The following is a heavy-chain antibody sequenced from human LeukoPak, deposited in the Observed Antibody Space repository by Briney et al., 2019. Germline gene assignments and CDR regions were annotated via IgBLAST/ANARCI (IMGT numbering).Heavy chain of an antibody. CDR3: AKDRGRTWVQVAN. CDR2: ISGSGGGT. CDR1: GFTFSSDA. J-gene: IGHJ4*02. D-gene: IGHD2-15*01. Sequence: PGGSLRLSCIGTGFTFSSDAMGWVRQAPGKGLEWVSGISGSGGGTYYADSVKGRFTISRDDSKNTLYLQMNSLRVEDTAVYYCAKDRGRTWVQVANWGQGTLFTVSS. V-gene: IGHV3-23*01.